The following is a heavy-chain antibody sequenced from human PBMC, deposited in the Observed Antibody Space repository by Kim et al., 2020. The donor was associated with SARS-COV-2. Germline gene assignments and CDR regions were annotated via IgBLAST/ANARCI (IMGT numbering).Heavy chain of an antibody. CDR1: GYTFTDLP. J-gene: IGHJ6*01. Sequence: ASVKVSCKVSGYTFTDLPIHWVRLAPGKGLEWMGGFDPEDGETIYAQKFQGRVTMTEDTFTDTAYMELRSVRSEDTAVYFCATRAPRYFDSGLYRYYGMEVWGQGTTVTVSS. CDR2: FDPEDGET. CDR3: ATRAPRYFDSGLYRYYGMEV. D-gene: IGHD3-22*01. V-gene: IGHV1-24*01.